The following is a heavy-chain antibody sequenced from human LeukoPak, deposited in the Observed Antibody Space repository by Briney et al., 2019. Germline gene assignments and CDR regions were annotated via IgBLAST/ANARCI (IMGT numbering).Heavy chain of an antibody. CDR1: GGSISSYY. CDR3: ARVNYGSGSVGAFDI. J-gene: IGHJ3*02. V-gene: IGHV4-59*01. CDR2: IFYSGST. D-gene: IGHD3-10*01. Sequence: PSETLSLTCTVSGGSISSYYWSWIRQPPGKGLEWIGHIFYSGSTNYNPSLKSRVTISVDTSKNQFSLKLCSVTAADTAVYYCARVNYGSGSVGAFDIWGQGTMVTVSS.